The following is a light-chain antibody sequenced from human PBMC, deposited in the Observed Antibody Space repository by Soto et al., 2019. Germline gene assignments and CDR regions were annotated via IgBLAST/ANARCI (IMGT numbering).Light chain of an antibody. CDR3: QQYGSSPQVFT. CDR2: GAS. J-gene: IGKJ3*01. Sequence: EIVLTQSPGTLSLSPGERATLSCRASQSVSRSDLAWYQQKPGQAPRLLIYGASSRATGIPDRFSGSGSGTDFTLTISRLEPADVAVYYCQQYGSSPQVFTFGLGPKWISN. V-gene: IGKV3-20*01. CDR1: QSVSRSD.